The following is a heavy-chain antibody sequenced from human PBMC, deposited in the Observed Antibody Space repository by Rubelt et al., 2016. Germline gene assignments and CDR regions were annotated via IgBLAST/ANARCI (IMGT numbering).Heavy chain of an antibody. CDR2: IGDSGRTT. Sequence: GGGLIQPGGSLRLSCAASGFTFSIFGMSWVRQAPGKGLEWVSFIGDSGRTTYYADSVKGRFTISRDNAKHSLYLQMNSLRDEDTAVYYCARDPGYCSGGSCSSDWGQGTLSPSPQ. CDR1: GFTFSIFG. J-gene: IGHJ1*01. CDR3: ARDPGYCSGGSCSSD. D-gene: IGHD2-15*01. V-gene: IGHV3-48*02.